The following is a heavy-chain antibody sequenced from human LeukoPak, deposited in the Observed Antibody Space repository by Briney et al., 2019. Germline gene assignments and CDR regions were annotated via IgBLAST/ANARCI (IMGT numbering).Heavy chain of an antibody. V-gene: IGHV3-30*02. J-gene: IGHJ4*02. CDR1: GFTFSSYG. Sequence: PGGSLRLSCAASGFTFSSYGMHWVRQAPGKGLEWVGFIRYDGSNKYYADSVKGRFTISRDNSNNTLYLQMNSLRAEDTAVYYCAKSGIAAAGTFDYWGQGTLVTVSS. D-gene: IGHD6-13*01. CDR3: AKSGIAAAGTFDY. CDR2: IRYDGSNK.